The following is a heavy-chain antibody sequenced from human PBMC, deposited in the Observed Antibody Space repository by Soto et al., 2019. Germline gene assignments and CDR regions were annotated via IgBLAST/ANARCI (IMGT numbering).Heavy chain of an antibody. CDR2: IRSKAYGGTT. V-gene: IGHV3-49*03. CDR1: GFTFGDYA. CDR3: RSSPSHRENVLDI. J-gene: IGHJ3*02. Sequence: GGSLRLSCTASGFTFGDYAMSWFRQAPGKGLEWVGFIRSKAYGGTTEYAASVKGRFTISRDDSKSIAYLQMNSLKTEDTAVYYCRSSPSHRENVLDISGQGTLV. D-gene: IGHD3-10*02.